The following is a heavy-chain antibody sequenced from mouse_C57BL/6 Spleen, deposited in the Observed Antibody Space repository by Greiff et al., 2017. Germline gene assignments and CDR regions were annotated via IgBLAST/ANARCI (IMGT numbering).Heavy chain of an antibody. CDR2: ISDGGSYT. CDR3: ARGGLRRDWYFDV. Sequence: EVHLVESGGGLVKPGGSLKLSCAASGFTFSSYAMSWVRQTPEKRLEWVATISDGGSYTYYPDNVKGRFTISRDNAKNNLYLQMSHLKSEDTAMYYCARGGLRRDWYFDVWGTGTTVTVSS. CDR1: GFTFSSYA. J-gene: IGHJ1*03. V-gene: IGHV5-4*01. D-gene: IGHD2-4*01.